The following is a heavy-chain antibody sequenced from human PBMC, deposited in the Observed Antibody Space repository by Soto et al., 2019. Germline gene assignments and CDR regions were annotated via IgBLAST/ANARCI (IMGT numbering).Heavy chain of an antibody. CDR2: IYYSGST. J-gene: IGHJ4*02. Sequence: QVQLQESGPGLVKPSETLSLTCTVSGGSISSYYWSWIRQPPGKGLGWIGYIYYSGSTNYNPSLKIRVTISVDTSKNQFSLKLSSVTAADTAVYYCARSIAAAADLGYWGQGTLVTVSS. V-gene: IGHV4-59*01. CDR3: ARSIAAAADLGY. D-gene: IGHD6-13*01. CDR1: GGSISSYY.